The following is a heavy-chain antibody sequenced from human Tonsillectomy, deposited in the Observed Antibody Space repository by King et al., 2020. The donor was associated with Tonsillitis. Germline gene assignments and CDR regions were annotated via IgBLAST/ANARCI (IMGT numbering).Heavy chain of an antibody. CDR2: ISGSSIYT. CDR1: GFTFSDYY. CDR3: ARLLAAAGRYVDS. J-gene: IGHJ4*02. V-gene: IGHV3-11*05. Sequence: VQLVESGGGLVKPGGSLRLSCAASGFTFSDYYMSWIRQAPGEGLEWVSYISGSSIYTNYADSVKGRFTISRDNAKKSLFLQMNSLSAEDTAVYYCARLLAAAGRYVDSWGQGTLVTVSS. D-gene: IGHD6-13*01.